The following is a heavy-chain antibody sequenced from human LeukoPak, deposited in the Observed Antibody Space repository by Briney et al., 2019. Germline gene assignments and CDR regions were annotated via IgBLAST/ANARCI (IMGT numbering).Heavy chain of an antibody. Sequence: PGGSLRVSCAASGFTFSNDYMSCLRQAPGKGLEWVSYISSSDSTMYYADSVKGRFAISRDNAKNSLYLQMNSLRAEDTAVYYCARAVEKSLDCWGQGTPVTVSS. CDR3: ARAVEKSLDC. CDR2: ISSSDSTM. J-gene: IGHJ4*02. CDR1: GFTFSNDY. V-gene: IGHV3-11*01.